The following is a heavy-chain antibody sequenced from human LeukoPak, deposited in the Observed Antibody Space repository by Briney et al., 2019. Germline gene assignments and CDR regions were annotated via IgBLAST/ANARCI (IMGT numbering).Heavy chain of an antibody. D-gene: IGHD3-10*01. CDR3: VRARGRDFDY. Sequence: GGSLRLSCAASGFTFSSYSMNWVRQAPGKGLERVSYISITSSTIYYADSVKGRFTISRDNAKNSLYLQMNSLRAEDTAVYYCVRARGRDFDYWGQGTLVTVSS. V-gene: IGHV3-48*01. J-gene: IGHJ4*02. CDR2: ISITSSTI. CDR1: GFTFSSYS.